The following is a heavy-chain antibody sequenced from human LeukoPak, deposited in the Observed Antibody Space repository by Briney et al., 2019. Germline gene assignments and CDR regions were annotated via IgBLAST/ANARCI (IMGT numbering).Heavy chain of an antibody. CDR1: GGTFSSYA. Sequence: SVKVSCKASGGTFSSYAISWVRRAPGQGLEWMGGIIPIFGTANYAQKFQGRVTITADESTSTAYMELSSLRSEDTAVYYCAREVLVGATGWFDPWGQGTLVTVSS. J-gene: IGHJ5*02. D-gene: IGHD1-26*01. CDR3: AREVLVGATGWFDP. V-gene: IGHV1-69*01. CDR2: IIPIFGTA.